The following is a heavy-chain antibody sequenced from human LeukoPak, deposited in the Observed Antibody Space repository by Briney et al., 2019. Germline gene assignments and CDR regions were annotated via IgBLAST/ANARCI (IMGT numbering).Heavy chain of an antibody. CDR3: AKEYCYGSGSCFDY. Sequence: PGGSLRLSCAASGFTFSDYYMSWIRQAPGKGLEWVSYISSSGSTIYYADSVKGRFTISRDNAKNSLYLQMNSLRAEDTAVYYCAKEYCYGSGSCFDYWGQGTLVTVSS. J-gene: IGHJ4*02. D-gene: IGHD3-10*01. CDR2: ISSSGSTI. CDR1: GFTFSDYY. V-gene: IGHV3-11*01.